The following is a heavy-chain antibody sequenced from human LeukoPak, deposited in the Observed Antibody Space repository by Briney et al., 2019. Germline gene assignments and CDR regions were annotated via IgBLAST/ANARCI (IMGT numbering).Heavy chain of an antibody. CDR3: ARGGTGIVSPVEAFDI. D-gene: IGHD1-26*01. V-gene: IGHV4-4*07. CDR2: IYTSGST. J-gene: IGHJ3*02. Sequence: SETLTLTCTVSGGSISSYYWSWIRQPAGKGLEWIGRIYTSGSTNYNPSLKSRVTMSVDTSKNQFSLKLSSVTAADTAVYYCARGGTGIVSPVEAFDIWGQGTMVTVSS. CDR1: GGSISSYY.